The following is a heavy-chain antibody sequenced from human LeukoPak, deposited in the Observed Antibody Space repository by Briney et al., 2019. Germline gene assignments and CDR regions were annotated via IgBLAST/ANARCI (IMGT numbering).Heavy chain of an antibody. CDR3: AREGGYSGYDYVY. CDR1: GFTFSSYG. Sequence: PGRSLRLSCAASGFTFSSYGMHWVRQAPGKGLEWVAVIWYDGSNKYYADSVKGRFTISRDNSKNTLYLQMNSLRAEDTAVYYCAREGGYSGYDYVYWGQGTLVTVSS. D-gene: IGHD5-12*01. CDR2: IWYDGSNK. J-gene: IGHJ4*02. V-gene: IGHV3-33*01.